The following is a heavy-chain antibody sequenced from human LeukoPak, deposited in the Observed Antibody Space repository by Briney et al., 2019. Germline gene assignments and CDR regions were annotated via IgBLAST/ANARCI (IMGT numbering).Heavy chain of an antibody. CDR3: ARDGCSTTSCYAD. J-gene: IGHJ4*02. V-gene: IGHV3-48*03. CDR1: GFTFSSYE. D-gene: IGHD2-2*01. Sequence: GGSLRLSCAASGFTFSSYEMNWVRQAPGKGLEWVSYISSSGSTIYYADSVKGRFTISRDNAKNSLYLQMNSLRAEDTAVYYCARDGCSTTSCYADWGQGTLVTVSS. CDR2: ISSSGSTI.